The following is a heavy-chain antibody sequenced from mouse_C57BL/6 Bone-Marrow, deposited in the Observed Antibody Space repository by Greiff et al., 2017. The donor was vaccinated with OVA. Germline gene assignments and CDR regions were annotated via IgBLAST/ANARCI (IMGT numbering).Heavy chain of an antibody. CDR3: ARGDYYCSSPYYAMDY. Sequence: VQLKESGPELVKPGASVKIPCKASGYTFTDYNMDWVKQSHGKSLEWIGDINPNNGGTIYNQKFKGKATLTVDKSSSTAYMELRSLTSEDTAVYYGARGDYYCSSPYYAMDYWGQGTSVTVSS. J-gene: IGHJ4*01. CDR2: INPNNGGT. CDR1: GYTFTDYN. D-gene: IGHD1-1*01. V-gene: IGHV1-18*01.